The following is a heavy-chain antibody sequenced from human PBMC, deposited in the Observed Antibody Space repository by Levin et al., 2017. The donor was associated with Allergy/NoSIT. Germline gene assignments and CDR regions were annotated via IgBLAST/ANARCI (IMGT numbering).Heavy chain of an antibody. CDR1: GFSLSTSGVG. Sequence: ASGPTLVKPTQTLTLTCTFSGFSLSTSGVGVGWIRQPPGKALEWLALIYWDDDKRYSPSLKSRLTITKDTSKNQVVLTMTNMDPVDTATYYCAHSDCSSTSGYEGYWFDPWGQGTLVTVSS. CDR2: IYWDDDK. CDR3: AHSDCSSTSGYEGYWFDP. V-gene: IGHV2-5*02. D-gene: IGHD2-2*01. J-gene: IGHJ5*02.